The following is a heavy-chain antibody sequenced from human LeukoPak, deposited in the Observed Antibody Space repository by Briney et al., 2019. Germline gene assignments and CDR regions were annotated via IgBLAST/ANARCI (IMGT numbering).Heavy chain of an antibody. D-gene: IGHD1-26*01. CDR3: ARGPIVGATSYFDY. CDR2: TSYDGSNK. CDR1: GFTFSSYA. Sequence: GRSLRLSCAASGFTFSSYAMHWVRQAPGKGLEWVAVTSYDGSNKYYADSVKGRFTISRDNSKNTLYLQMNSLRAEDTAVYYCARGPIVGATSYFDYWGQGTLVTVSS. J-gene: IGHJ4*02. V-gene: IGHV3-30-3*01.